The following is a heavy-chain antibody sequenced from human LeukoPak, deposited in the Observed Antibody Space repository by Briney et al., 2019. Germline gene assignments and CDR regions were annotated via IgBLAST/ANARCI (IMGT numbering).Heavy chain of an antibody. J-gene: IGHJ4*02. D-gene: IGHD4-17*01. CDR2: ISPIFGTA. V-gene: IGHV1-69*13. Sequence: ASVTVSCKASGGTFSSYAISWVRQAPGQGLEWMGGISPIFGTANYAQKFQGRVTITADESTSTAYMELSSLRSEDTAVYYCARDPATGHGENDYWGQGTLVTVSS. CDR1: GGTFSSYA. CDR3: ARDPATGHGENDY.